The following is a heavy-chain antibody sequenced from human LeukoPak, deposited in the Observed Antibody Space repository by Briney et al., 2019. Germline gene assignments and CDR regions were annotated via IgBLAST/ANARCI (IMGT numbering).Heavy chain of an antibody. CDR2: INPNSGGT. CDR1: GYTFTGYY. CDR3: ARDPDYGDYATIDY. V-gene: IGHV1-2*02. J-gene: IGHJ4*02. D-gene: IGHD4-17*01. Sequence: GASVKVCCKASGYTFTGYYMHWVRQAPGQGLEWMGWINPNSGGTNYAQKFQGRVTMTRDTSISTAYMELSRLRSDDTAVYYCARDPDYGDYATIDYWGQGTLVTVSS.